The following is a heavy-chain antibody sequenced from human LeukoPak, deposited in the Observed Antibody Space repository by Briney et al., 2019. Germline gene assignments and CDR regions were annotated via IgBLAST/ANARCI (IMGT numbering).Heavy chain of an antibody. CDR3: ARGTYSSGWFDY. CDR1: GFTFSSYA. CDR2: ISGSGGST. Sequence: GGSLRLSCAASGFTFSSYAMGWVRQAPGKGLEWVSVISGSGGSTYYADSVKGRFTISRDNSKNTLYLQMNSLRAEDTAVYYCARGTYSSGWFDYWGQGTLVTVSS. V-gene: IGHV3-23*01. D-gene: IGHD6-19*01. J-gene: IGHJ5*01.